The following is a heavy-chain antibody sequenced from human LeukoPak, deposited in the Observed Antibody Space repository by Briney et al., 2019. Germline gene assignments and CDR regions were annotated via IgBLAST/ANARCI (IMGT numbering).Heavy chain of an antibody. D-gene: IGHD5-24*01. J-gene: IGHJ4*02. Sequence: SGTLSLACAVSGGSISSSNWWSWVRQPPGKGLEWIGEIYHSGSTNYSPSLKSRVTISVDKSKNQFSLKLSSVTAADTAVYYCVGDGYNFGYFDYWGQGTLVTVSS. CDR2: IYHSGST. V-gene: IGHV4-4*02. CDR3: VGDGYNFGYFDY. CDR1: GGSISSSNW.